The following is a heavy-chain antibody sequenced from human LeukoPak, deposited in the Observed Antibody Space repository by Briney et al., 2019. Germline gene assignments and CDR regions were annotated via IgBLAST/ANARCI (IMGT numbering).Heavy chain of an antibody. CDR3: ARVDTAMGFDY. J-gene: IGHJ4*02. Sequence: GGSLRLSCAASGFTFSSYSMNWVRQAPGKGLEWVSSISSSSSYIYYADSVKGRFTISRDNAKNSLYLQMNSLRAEDTAAYYCARVDTAMGFDYWGQGTLVTVSS. V-gene: IGHV3-21*01. CDR1: GFTFSSYS. D-gene: IGHD5-18*01. CDR2: ISSSSSYI.